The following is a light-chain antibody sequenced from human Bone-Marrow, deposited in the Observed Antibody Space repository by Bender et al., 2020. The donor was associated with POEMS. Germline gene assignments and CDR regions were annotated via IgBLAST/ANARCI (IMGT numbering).Light chain of an antibody. J-gene: IGLJ3*02. Sequence: QSVLTQPPSASGTPGQRVTISCSGGSSNIGAHAVNWYQHLPGTAPKLLIYPSHRRPSEVPDRFSGSRSGTSASLAICGLQSEDEADYYCAVWDDSLNGWVFGGGTKLTVL. V-gene: IGLV1-44*01. CDR2: PSH. CDR1: SSNIGAHA. CDR3: AVWDDSLNGWV.